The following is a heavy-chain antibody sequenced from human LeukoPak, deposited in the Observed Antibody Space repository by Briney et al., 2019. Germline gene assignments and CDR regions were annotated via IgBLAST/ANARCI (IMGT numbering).Heavy chain of an antibody. Sequence: GGSLRLSCAASGFTFSSYGMHWVRQAPGKGLEWVAVISYDGSNKYYADSVKGRFTISRDNSKNTLYLQMNSLRAEDTAVYYCAKDHERKLWFGESGDYWGQGTLVTVSS. CDR2: ISYDGSNK. J-gene: IGHJ4*02. CDR3: AKDHERKLWFGESGDY. D-gene: IGHD3-10*01. V-gene: IGHV3-30*18. CDR1: GFTFSSYG.